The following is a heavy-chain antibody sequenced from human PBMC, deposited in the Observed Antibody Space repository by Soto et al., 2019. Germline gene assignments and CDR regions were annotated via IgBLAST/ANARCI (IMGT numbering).Heavy chain of an antibody. CDR3: ARGLAVAGDYYYYGMDV. Sequence: SVKVSCKASGGTFSSYAISWVRQAPGQGLEWMGGIIPIFGTANYAQKFQGRVTITADKSTSTAYMELSSLRSEDTAVYYCARGLAVAGDYYYYGMDVWGQGTTVTVSS. D-gene: IGHD6-19*01. J-gene: IGHJ6*02. CDR2: IIPIFGTA. V-gene: IGHV1-69*06. CDR1: GGTFSSYA.